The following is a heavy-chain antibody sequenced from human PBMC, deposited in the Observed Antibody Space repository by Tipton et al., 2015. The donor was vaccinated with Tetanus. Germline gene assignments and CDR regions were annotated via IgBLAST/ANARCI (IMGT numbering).Heavy chain of an antibody. Sequence: TLSLTCTVSGDSINSSGDYWSWIRQLPGKGLEWIGYIDYSGSTYYNPSLNSRVTISVDTSKNQFSLELSSVTAADTAVYYCAREVVRGSGSYYNYGLDAWGQGTTVTVSS. D-gene: IGHD3-10*01. CDR1: GDSINSSGDY. CDR2: IDYSGST. CDR3: AREVVRGSGSYYNYGLDA. V-gene: IGHV4-31*03. J-gene: IGHJ6*02.